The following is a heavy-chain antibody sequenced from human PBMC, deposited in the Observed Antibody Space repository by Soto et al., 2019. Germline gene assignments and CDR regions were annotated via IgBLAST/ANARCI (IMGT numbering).Heavy chain of an antibody. CDR1: GFSFTNYW. J-gene: IGHJ6*02. Sequence: PGGCLRLSCTASGFSFTNYWVHWVRQAPGQGLVWVSRINSDATSISYADSVEGRFTISRDNAKNTLFLQMNSLRVDDTAVYYCAREEWTTVYFYYYGMDVWGQGPTVTVSS. V-gene: IGHV3-74*01. CDR3: AREEWTTVYFYYYGMDV. CDR2: INSDATSI. D-gene: IGHD4-4*01.